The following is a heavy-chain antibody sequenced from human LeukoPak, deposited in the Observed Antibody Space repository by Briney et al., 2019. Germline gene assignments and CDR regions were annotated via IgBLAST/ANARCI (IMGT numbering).Heavy chain of an antibody. CDR1: GFTFSSYA. J-gene: IGHJ6*02. V-gene: IGHV3-23*01. Sequence: PGGSLRLSCAASGFTFSSYAMSWVRQAPGKGLEWVSAISGSGGSTYYADSVKGRFTISRDNSKNTLNLQMNSLRAEDTAVYYCAEDPVHSYSSPWDYYYYGMDVWGQGTTVTVSS. D-gene: IGHD6-13*01. CDR2: ISGSGGST. CDR3: AEDPVHSYSSPWDYYYYGMDV.